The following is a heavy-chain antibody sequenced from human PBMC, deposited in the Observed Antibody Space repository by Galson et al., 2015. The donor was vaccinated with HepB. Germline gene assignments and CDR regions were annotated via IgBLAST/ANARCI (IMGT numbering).Heavy chain of an antibody. V-gene: IGHV4-31*03. Sequence: TLSLTCTVSGGSISSGGYYWSWIRQHPGKGLEWIGYIYYSGSTYYNPSLKSRVTISVDTSKSQFSLKLSSVTAADTAVYYCARDLLPGAFDIWGQGTMVTVSS. CDR3: ARDLLPGAFDI. CDR2: IYYSGST. J-gene: IGHJ3*02. CDR1: GGSISSGGYY.